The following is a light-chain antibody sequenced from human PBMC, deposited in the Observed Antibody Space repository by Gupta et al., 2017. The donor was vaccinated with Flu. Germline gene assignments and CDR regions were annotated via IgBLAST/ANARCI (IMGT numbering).Light chain of an antibody. Sequence: EIVWTQSPGTLSLSPGERATLSCRASQSVSNNYLAWYQQKPGQAPRLLIYGASSRATGIPDRFSGSGSGTDFTLTITRLEPEDYAVYYCQQFGSSLYTFGQGTKLEIK. V-gene: IGKV3-20*01. CDR3: QQFGSSLYT. CDR2: GAS. J-gene: IGKJ2*01. CDR1: QSVSNNY.